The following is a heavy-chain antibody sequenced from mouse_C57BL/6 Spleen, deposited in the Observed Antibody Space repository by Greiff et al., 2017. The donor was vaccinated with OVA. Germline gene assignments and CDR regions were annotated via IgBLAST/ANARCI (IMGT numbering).Heavy chain of an antibody. CDR3: AREWVTYFDY. V-gene: IGHV1-82*01. J-gene: IGHJ2*01. CDR1: GYAFSSSW. Sequence: VKLMESGPELVKPGASVKISCKASGYAFSSSWMNWVKQRPGKGLEWIGRIYPGDGDTNYNGKFKGKATLTADKSSSTAYMQLSSLTSEDSAVYFCAREWVTYFDYWGQGTTLTVSS. CDR2: IYPGDGDT. D-gene: IGHD2-1*01.